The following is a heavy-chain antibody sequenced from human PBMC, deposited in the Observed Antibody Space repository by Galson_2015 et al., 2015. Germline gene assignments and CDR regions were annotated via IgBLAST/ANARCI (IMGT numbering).Heavy chain of an antibody. V-gene: IGHV3-7*04. CDR1: GFTFSSYW. CDR2: IKQDGSEK. J-gene: IGHJ4*02. D-gene: IGHD1-26*01. Sequence: SLRLSCAASGFTFSSYWMSWVRQAPGKGLEWVANIKQDGSEKYYVDSVKGRFTISRDNAKNSLYLQMNSLRAEDTAVYYGARDGSSRLQPFDYWGQGTLVTVSS. CDR3: ARDGSSRLQPFDY.